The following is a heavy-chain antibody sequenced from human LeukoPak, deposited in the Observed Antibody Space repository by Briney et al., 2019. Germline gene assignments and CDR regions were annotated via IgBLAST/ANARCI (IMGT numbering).Heavy chain of an antibody. D-gene: IGHD5-12*01. CDR3: AREGRWPRAFDI. Sequence: PGRSLRLSCAASGFTFSSYAMHWVRQAPGEGLEWVAVISYDGSNKYYADSVKGRFTISRGNSKNTLYLQMNSLRAEDTAVYYCAREGRWPRAFDIWGQGTRVTVSS. CDR1: GFTFSSYA. V-gene: IGHV3-30-3*01. J-gene: IGHJ3*02. CDR2: ISYDGSNK.